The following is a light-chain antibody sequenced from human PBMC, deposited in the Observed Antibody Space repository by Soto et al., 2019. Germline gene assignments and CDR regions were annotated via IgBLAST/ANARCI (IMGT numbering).Light chain of an antibody. CDR2: GAS. CDR1: QSRSSSY. V-gene: IGKV3-20*01. J-gene: IGKJ4*01. CDR3: QQYGTSPLT. Sequence: EIVLTQSPGTLSLSPGERATLSCRASQSRSSSYIAWYQQKPGQPPRLLIYGASSKATCIPDRFSGSGSGTDFTLTISRLEPEDFTVYYCQQYGTSPLTFGGGTKVEIK.